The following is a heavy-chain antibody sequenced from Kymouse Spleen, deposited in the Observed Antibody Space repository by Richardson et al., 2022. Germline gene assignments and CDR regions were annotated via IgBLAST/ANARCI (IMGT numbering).Heavy chain of an antibody. J-gene: IGHJ6*02. D-gene: IGHD3-3*01. V-gene: IGHV3-21*03. CDR1: GFTFSSYS. CDR3: ARDYDFWSGYYTEYYYYGMDV. CDR2: ISSSSSYI. Sequence: EVQLVESGGGLVKPGGSLRLSCAASGFTFSSYSMNWVRQAPGKGLEWVSSISSSSSYIYYADSVKGRFTISRDNAKNSLYLQMNSLRAEDTAVYYCARDYDFWSGYYTEYYYYGMDVWGQGTTVTVSS.